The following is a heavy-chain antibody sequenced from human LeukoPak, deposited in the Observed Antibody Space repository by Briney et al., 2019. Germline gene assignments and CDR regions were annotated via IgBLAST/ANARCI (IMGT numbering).Heavy chain of an antibody. D-gene: IGHD3-16*02. CDR1: GYTFTGYY. J-gene: IGHJ4*02. Sequence: AAVKVSCKASGYTFTGYYMHWVRQAPGQGLEGMGWINPNSGGTNYAQKFQGRVTMTRDTSISTAYMELSRLRSDDTAVYYCARVGGYDYVWGSYRFDYWGQGTLVTVSS. CDR2: INPNSGGT. CDR3: ARVGGYDYVWGSYRFDY. V-gene: IGHV1-2*02.